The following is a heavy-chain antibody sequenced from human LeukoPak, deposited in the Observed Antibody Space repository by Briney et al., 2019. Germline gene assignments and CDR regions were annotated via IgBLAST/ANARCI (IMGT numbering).Heavy chain of an antibody. CDR3: ARRRGNRLTRSYFDY. CDR2: IYHSGST. V-gene: IGHV4-30-2*01. CDR1: GGSISSGGYS. J-gene: IGHJ4*02. Sequence: SETLSLTCAVSGGSISSGGYSWSWIRQPPGKGLEWIGYIYHSGSTYYNPSLESRVTISVDTSKNQFSLKLSSVTAADTAVYYCARRRGNRLTRSYFDYWGQGTLVTVSS.